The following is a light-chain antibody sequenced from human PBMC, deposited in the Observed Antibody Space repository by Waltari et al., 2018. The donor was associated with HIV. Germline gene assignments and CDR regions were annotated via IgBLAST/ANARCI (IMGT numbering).Light chain of an antibody. CDR3: SSYTSTSTLGVL. J-gene: IGLJ2*01. V-gene: IGLV2-14*01. CDR1: SSDVGGYNY. CDR2: EVS. Sequence: QSALPQPPSASGSPGQSVTISCTGTSSDVGGYNYVSWYQQHPGEAPKLIIYEVSNRPSGVSNRFSGSKSGNTASLSIYGLQAEDEGDYYCSSYTSTSTLGVLFGGGTKLTVL.